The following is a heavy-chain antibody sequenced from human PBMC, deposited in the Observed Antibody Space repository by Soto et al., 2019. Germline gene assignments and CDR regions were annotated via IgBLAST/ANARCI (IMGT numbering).Heavy chain of an antibody. CDR1: GFTFSSYG. J-gene: IGHJ5*02. Sequence: GGSLRLSCAASGFTFSSYGMHWVRQAPGKGLEWVAVIWYDGSNKYYADSVKGRFTISRDNSKNTLYLQMNSLRAEDTAVYYCAREVVVTATRSDWFDPWGQGTLVTVSS. CDR3: AREVVVTATRSDWFDP. CDR2: IWYDGSNK. V-gene: IGHV3-33*01. D-gene: IGHD2-21*02.